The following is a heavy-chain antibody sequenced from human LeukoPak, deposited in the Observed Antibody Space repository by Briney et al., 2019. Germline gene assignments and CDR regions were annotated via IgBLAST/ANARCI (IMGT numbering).Heavy chain of an antibody. V-gene: IGHV3-7*01. CDR2: IKHDGSEK. J-gene: IGHJ4*02. Sequence: GGSLRLSCAASGFTLSTYWMNWVRQAPGKGLEWVANIKHDGSEKYYVDSVMGRFTISRDNAKNSLYLQMNSLRAEDTAVYYCAREKMLPWGQGTLVTVSS. CDR1: GFTLSTYW. D-gene: IGHD3-10*02. CDR3: AREKMLP.